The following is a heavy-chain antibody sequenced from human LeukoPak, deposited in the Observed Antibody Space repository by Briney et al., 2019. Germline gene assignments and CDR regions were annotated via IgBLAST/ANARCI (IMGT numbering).Heavy chain of an antibody. Sequence: PGGSLRLSCAASGFTLSSHGMSWVRQAPGKGLEWVSALGDSGDSTYYADSVKGRFTISRDTSKNTLYLQMNSLGAEDTAVYYCARDSPVCSYWGQGTLVTVSS. V-gene: IGHV3-23*01. J-gene: IGHJ4*02. CDR1: GFTLSSHG. D-gene: IGHD3-10*02. CDR2: LGDSGDST. CDR3: ARDSPVCSY.